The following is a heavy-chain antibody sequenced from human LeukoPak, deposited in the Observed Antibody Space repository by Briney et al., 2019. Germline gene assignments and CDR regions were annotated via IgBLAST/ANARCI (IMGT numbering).Heavy chain of an antibody. J-gene: IGHJ3*02. V-gene: IGHV4-59*01. CDR2: IYYSGST. D-gene: IGHD4-17*01. CDR1: AGSLNNYY. Sequence: PSETLSLTCTVSAGSLNNYYWSWIRQSPGKGLEWIGYIYYSGSTNYNPSLKSRVTISVDASKNHFSLKLSAVTAADTAVYYCARVVTTVDAFDIWGQGTMVTVSS. CDR3: ARVVTTVDAFDI.